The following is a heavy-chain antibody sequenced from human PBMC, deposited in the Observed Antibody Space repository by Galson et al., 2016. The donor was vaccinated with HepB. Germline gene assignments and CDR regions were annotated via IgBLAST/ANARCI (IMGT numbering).Heavy chain of an antibody. CDR1: GIDVSNHY. CDR3: VISAPGNQWRAPGGMFS. J-gene: IGHJ5*02. Sequence: SLRLSCAASGIDVSNHYMNWVRQAPGKGLEWVSVVYSGGTTYYRDSVKGRFTISRDRSKNTLLLQMNSLRIDDTAVYYCVISAPGNQWRAPGGMFSWGQGALVTVSS. V-gene: IGHV3-53*05. D-gene: IGHD6-19*01. CDR2: VYSGGTT.